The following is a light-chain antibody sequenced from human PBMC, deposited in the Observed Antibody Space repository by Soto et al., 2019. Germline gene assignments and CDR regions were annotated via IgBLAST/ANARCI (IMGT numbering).Light chain of an antibody. J-gene: IGKJ4*01. CDR3: QQYDTSLPYT. CDR1: QSVNNNY. CDR2: GAS. Sequence: EIVLTQSPGTLSLSPGDRATLSCEASQSVNNNYLAWYQHKPGQAPRLLIYGASSRATGIPDWFSGSGSGTDFTITIRRLEPEDFAVYYCQQYDTSLPYTFGGGTKVEIK. V-gene: IGKV3-20*01.